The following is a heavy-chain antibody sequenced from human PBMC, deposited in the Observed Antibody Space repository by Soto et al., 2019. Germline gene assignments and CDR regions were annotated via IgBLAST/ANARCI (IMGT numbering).Heavy chain of an antibody. V-gene: IGHV1-69*01. J-gene: IGHJ4*02. CDR2: IIPIIGTA. Sequence: QVQLVQSGAEVKKPGSSVKVSCKAAGGTFNNYAISWVRQAPGQGLEWMGGIIPIIGTADYAHKFQGRLAISADEATGTTFMELSSLRSEDTALYYCSRVGVDVVATSDCDYWSQGTLVTVSS. D-gene: IGHD5-12*01. CDR1: GGTFNNYA. CDR3: SRVGVDVVATSDCDY.